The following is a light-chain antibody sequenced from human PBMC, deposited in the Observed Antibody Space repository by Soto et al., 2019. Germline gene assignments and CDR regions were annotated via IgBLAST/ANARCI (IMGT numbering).Light chain of an antibody. V-gene: IGLV1-44*01. Sequence: QSVLSQPPSVSGTPGQTVTISCSGSSSNIGNNYVHWYQQVPGTAPKLVIYSSSRRPSGVPDRFSGSRSGTSASLAISGLQSEDEADYFCATWDDNLNVSFGTGTKLTVL. CDR3: ATWDDNLNVS. CDR1: SSNIGNNY. J-gene: IGLJ1*01. CDR2: SSS.